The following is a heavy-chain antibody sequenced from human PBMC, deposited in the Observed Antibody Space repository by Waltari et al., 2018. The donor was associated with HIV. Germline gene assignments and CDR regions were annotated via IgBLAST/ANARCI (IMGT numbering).Heavy chain of an antibody. CDR3: AKDQLASSSQNYYYYYGIDV. V-gene: IGHV3-23*01. Sequence: EVQLLESGGGLVQPGGSLRLSCAASGFTFSSYAMSWVRQAPGKGLEWVSAISGSGGSTYYADSVKGRFTISRDNSKNTLYLQMNSLRAEDTAVYYCAKDQLASSSQNYYYYYGIDVWGQGTTVTVSS. J-gene: IGHJ6*02. CDR1: GFTFSSYA. D-gene: IGHD6-13*01. CDR2: ISGSGGST.